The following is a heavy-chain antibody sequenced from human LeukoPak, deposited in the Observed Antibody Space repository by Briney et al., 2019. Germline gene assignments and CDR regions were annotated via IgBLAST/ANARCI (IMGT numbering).Heavy chain of an antibody. Sequence: GGSLRLSCAGSGFTFSKYWMLSVRQAPGKGLESVSRINTDGTVTTYADSVKGRFTVSRDNADNTMFLQMNSVRDEDTAVYYCATKQWLAPPPDSWGQGTPVTVSS. D-gene: IGHD6-19*01. CDR2: INTDGTVT. CDR3: ATKQWLAPPPDS. J-gene: IGHJ4*02. CDR1: GFTFSKYW. V-gene: IGHV3-74*01.